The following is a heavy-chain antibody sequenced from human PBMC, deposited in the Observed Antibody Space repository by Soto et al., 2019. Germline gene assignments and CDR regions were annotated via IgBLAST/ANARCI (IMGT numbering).Heavy chain of an antibody. Sequence: SDTLSLTCTVSGGSISSGDYCWSWIRQPPGKGLEWIGYIYYSGSTYYNPSLKSRVTISVDTSKNQFPLKLSSVTAADTAVYYCARDTGYYDSSGKNFFDYWGQGTLVTVSS. D-gene: IGHD3-22*01. CDR1: GGSISSGDYC. CDR2: IYYSGST. V-gene: IGHV4-30-4*02. CDR3: ARDTGYYDSSGKNFFDY. J-gene: IGHJ4*02.